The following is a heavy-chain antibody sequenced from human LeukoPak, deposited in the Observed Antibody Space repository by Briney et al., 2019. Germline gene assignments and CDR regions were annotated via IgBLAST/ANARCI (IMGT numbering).Heavy chain of an antibody. V-gene: IGHV3-48*01. J-gene: IGHJ4*02. CDR3: ARDFAREFTIDY. CDR1: GFTFSNYN. D-gene: IGHD3-10*01. CDR2: IISSSNMI. Sequence: GGTLRLSCAASGFTFSNYNMNWIRQPPGKGLQWVSYIISSSNMIYYADSVKGPFTISRDNAKNSLFLQMNSLRAEDTAVYYCARDFAREFTIDYWGQGTLVTVSS.